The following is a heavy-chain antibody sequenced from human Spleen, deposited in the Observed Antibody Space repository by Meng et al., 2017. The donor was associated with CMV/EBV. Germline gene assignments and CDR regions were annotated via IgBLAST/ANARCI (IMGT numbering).Heavy chain of an antibody. CDR1: GFTLDNYS. Sequence: GESLKISCAASGFTLDNYSMNWVRQAPGKGLEWVAVISYDGSEIYYADSVKGRFTISRDNSKRTVYLQMDSLRPEDTAVYYCARAPFIVVIPAAIPTFDYWGQGTLVTVSS. J-gene: IGHJ4*02. CDR2: ISYDGSEI. D-gene: IGHD2-2*01. CDR3: ARAPFIVVIPAAIPTFDY. V-gene: IGHV3-30*03.